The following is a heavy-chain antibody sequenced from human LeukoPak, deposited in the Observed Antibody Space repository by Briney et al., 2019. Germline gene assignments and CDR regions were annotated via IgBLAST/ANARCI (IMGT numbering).Heavy chain of an antibody. CDR3: ARDPHPDYGDYKYNFDY. V-gene: IGHV1-69*04. J-gene: IGHJ4*02. Sequence: SVKVSCKASGGTFSSYAISWVRQAPGQGLEWMGRIIPIFGIANYAQKFQGRVTITADKSTSTAYMELSSLRSEDTAVYYCARDPHPDYGDYKYNFDYWGQGTLVTVSS. D-gene: IGHD4-17*01. CDR1: GGTFSSYA. CDR2: IIPIFGIA.